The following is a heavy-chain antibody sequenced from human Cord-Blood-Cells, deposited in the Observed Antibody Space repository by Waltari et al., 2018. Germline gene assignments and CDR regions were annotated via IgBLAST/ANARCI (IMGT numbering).Heavy chain of an antibody. CDR1: GGSFSGYY. CDR2: INHSGST. D-gene: IGHD5-12*01. Sequence: VQLQQWGAGLLKPSETLSLTCAVDGGSFSGYYWSWIRQPPGKGLEWIGEINHSGSTNYNPSLKSRVTISVDTSMNQFSLKLSSVTAADTAVYYCASSRGYWYFDLWGRGTLVTVSS. V-gene: IGHV4-34*01. J-gene: IGHJ2*01. CDR3: ASSRGYWYFDL.